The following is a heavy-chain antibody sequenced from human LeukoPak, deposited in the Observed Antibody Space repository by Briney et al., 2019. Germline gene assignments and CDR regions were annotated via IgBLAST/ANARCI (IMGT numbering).Heavy chain of an antibody. J-gene: IGHJ3*02. CDR2: IIPIFGTA. CDR3: AGYCSSTSCYDLDAFDI. D-gene: IGHD2-2*01. CDR1: GGTFSSYA. V-gene: IGHV1-69*13. Sequence: ASVKVSCKASGGTFSSYAISWVRQAPGQGLEWMGGIIPIFGTANYAQKFQGRVTITADESTSTAYMELSSLRSEDTAVYYCAGYCSSTSCYDLDAFDIWGQGTMVTVSS.